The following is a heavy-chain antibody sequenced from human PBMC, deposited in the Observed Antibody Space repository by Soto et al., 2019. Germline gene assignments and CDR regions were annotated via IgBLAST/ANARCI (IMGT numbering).Heavy chain of an antibody. CDR1: GGSISSYY. CDR2: IYYSGST. J-gene: IGHJ4*02. Sequence: SETLSLTCTVSGGSISSYYWSWIRQPPGKGLEWIGYIYYSGSTNYNPSLKSRVTISVDTSKNQFSLKLSSVTAADTAVYYCASQRYCSGGSCYSFPYYFDYWGQGTLVTVSS. D-gene: IGHD2-15*01. CDR3: ASQRYCSGGSCYSFPYYFDY. V-gene: IGHV4-59*08.